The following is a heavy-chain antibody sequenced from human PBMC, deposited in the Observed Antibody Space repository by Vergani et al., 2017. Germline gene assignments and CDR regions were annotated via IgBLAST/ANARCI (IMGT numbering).Heavy chain of an antibody. Sequence: QVQLQESGPGLVKPSETLSLTCTVSGGSISSYYWSWIRQPPGKGLEWIGYIYYSGSTNYNPSLKSRATISVDTPKNQFSLQLSSVTAADTAGYYCARGPDIVVVPAAIYYYYGMDVWGQGTTVTVSS. CDR2: IYYSGST. D-gene: IGHD2-2*01. CDR3: ARGPDIVVVPAAIYYYYGMDV. CDR1: GGSISSYY. V-gene: IGHV4-59*01. J-gene: IGHJ6*02.